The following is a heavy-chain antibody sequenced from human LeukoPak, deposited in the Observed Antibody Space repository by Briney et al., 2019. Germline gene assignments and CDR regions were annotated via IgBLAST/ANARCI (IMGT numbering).Heavy chain of an antibody. CDR1: GFTFGSYA. V-gene: IGHV3-23*01. J-gene: IGHJ4*02. Sequence: PGESLRLSXAASGFTFGSYAMNWVRQAPGKGLEWVSGIRGNAANTYYADSVKGRFAISRDTSNTVYLQMNSLRAEDTAVYFCARGRLGNGAGHYYFDYWGQGALVIVSS. CDR2: IRGNAANT. D-gene: IGHD7-27*01. CDR3: ARGRLGNGAGHYYFDY.